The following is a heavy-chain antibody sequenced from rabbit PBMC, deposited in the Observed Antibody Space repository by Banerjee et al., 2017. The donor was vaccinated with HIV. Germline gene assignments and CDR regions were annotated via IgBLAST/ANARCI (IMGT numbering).Heavy chain of an antibody. CDR2: IDTGSGNT. Sequence: QSLEESGGDLVKPGASLTLTCKASGIDFSSGYVMCWVRQAPGKGLEWIGCIDTGSGNTAYASWAKGRFTTSKTSSTTVALQMTSLTAADTATYFCARAAYGGGGWNFGLWGP. D-gene: IGHD8-1*01. CDR3: ARAAYGGGGWNFGL. V-gene: IGHV1S40*01. J-gene: IGHJ4*01. CDR1: GIDFSSGYV.